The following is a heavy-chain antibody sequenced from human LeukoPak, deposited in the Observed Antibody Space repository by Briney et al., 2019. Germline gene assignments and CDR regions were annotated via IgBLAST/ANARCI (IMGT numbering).Heavy chain of an antibody. Sequence: GGSLRLSCVPSGITFSNSALSWVRQAPGKGLEWVSTITKSGDQTYYADSVKGLFTISRDISKNTLYLQMNSLRAEDTAVYHCVKSAGKDGYRDIFDIWGQGTGVTVSS. CDR2: ITKSGDQT. CDR1: GITFSNSA. D-gene: IGHD5-24*01. J-gene: IGHJ3*02. CDR3: VKSAGKDGYRDIFDI. V-gene: IGHV3-23*01.